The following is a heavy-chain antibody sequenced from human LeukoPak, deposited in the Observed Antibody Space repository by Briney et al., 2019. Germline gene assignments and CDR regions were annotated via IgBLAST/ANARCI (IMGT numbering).Heavy chain of an antibody. V-gene: IGHV4-39*01. CDR2: IYYTGNT. CDR3: ARQTGSGLFTLP. J-gene: IGHJ4*02. Sequence: SSETLSLTCTVSGVSISSSNSYWGWIRQPPGKGLEWIGSIYYTGNTYYNASLKSRVTISIDTAKNQISLRLTSVTATDTAMYYCARQTGSGLFTLPGGQGTLVTVSS. CDR1: GVSISSSNSY. D-gene: IGHD3/OR15-3a*01.